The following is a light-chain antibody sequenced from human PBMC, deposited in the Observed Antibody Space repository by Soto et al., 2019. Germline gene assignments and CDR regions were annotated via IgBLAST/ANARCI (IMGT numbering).Light chain of an antibody. Sequence: QAVVTQPASVSGSPGQSITVSCTGSSSDFGDDKYVSWYQQQPGKGPNLLIYGVNRRPSGISNRFSGSKSGNTASLTISGLQVEDEAEYFCGSFTTSRIWVFGGGTQLTVL. V-gene: IGLV2-14*03. J-gene: IGLJ3*02. CDR2: GVN. CDR3: GSFTTSRIWV. CDR1: SSDFGDDKY.